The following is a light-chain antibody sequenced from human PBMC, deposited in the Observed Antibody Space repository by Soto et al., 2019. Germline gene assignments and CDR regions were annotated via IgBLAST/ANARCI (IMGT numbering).Light chain of an antibody. Sequence: DSQMPQSPSTLSGSVGDRVTITCRASQTISSWLAWYQQKPGKAPKLLIYKASTLKSGVPSRFSGSGSGTEFTLTISSLQPDDFATYYCQQYNSYSEAFGQGTKV. V-gene: IGKV1-5*03. CDR3: QQYNSYSEA. CDR2: KAS. J-gene: IGKJ1*01. CDR1: QTISSW.